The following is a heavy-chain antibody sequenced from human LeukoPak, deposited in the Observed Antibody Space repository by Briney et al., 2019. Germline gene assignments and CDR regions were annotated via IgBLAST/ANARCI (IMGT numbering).Heavy chain of an antibody. J-gene: IGHJ4*02. Sequence: GGHLRLSCAASGLTFSNYWMSWVRQAPGKGLEWVANIKKDGSEKYYVDSVKGRFTISRDNTKNSLYLQMNSLRAEDTAVYYCARGGWEGIDYWGQGTLVTVSS. CDR3: ARGGWEGIDY. CDR2: IKKDGSEK. D-gene: IGHD1-26*01. V-gene: IGHV3-7*01. CDR1: GLTFSNYW.